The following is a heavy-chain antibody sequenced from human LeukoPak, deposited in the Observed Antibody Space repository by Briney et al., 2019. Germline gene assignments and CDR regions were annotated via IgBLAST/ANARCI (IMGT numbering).Heavy chain of an antibody. CDR3: ARSYCTNGVCYNYFDY. CDR2: IIPIFGTA. Sequence: SVKVSCKASGGTFSSYAISWVRQAPGQGLEWMGGIIPIFGTANYAQKFQGRVTITADESTSTAYMELSSLRSEDTAVYYCARSYCTNGVCYNYFDYWGQGTLVTVSS. CDR1: GGTFSSYA. V-gene: IGHV1-69*13. J-gene: IGHJ4*02. D-gene: IGHD2-8*01.